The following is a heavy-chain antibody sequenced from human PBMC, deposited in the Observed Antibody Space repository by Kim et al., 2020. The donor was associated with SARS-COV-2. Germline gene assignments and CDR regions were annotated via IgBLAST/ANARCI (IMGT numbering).Heavy chain of an antibody. V-gene: IGHV4-61*01. Sequence: SETLSLTCTVSGGSVSSGSYYWSWIRQPPGKGLEWIGYIYYSGSTNYNPSLKSRVTISVDTSKNQFSLKLSSVAAADTAVYYCARDTNPQGYDSSGSDAFDIWGQGTMVTVSS. J-gene: IGHJ3*02. CDR1: GGSVSSGSYY. CDR3: ARDTNPQGYDSSGSDAFDI. CDR2: IYYSGST. D-gene: IGHD3-22*01.